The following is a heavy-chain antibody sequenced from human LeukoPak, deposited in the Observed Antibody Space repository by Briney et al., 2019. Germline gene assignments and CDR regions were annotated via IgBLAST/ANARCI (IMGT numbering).Heavy chain of an antibody. CDR3: ARHGSSANYDILTGYPY. D-gene: IGHD3-9*01. Sequence: SETLSLTCTVSGGSISSYYWSWIRQPPGKALEWIGYIYYSGSTNYNPSLKSRVTISVDTSKNQFSLKLFSVTAADTAVYYCARHGSSANYDILTGYPYWGQGTLVTVSS. CDR2: IYYSGST. V-gene: IGHV4-59*08. CDR1: GGSISSYY. J-gene: IGHJ4*01.